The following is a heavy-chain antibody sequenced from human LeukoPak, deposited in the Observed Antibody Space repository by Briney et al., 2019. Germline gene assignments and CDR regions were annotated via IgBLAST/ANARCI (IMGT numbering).Heavy chain of an antibody. CDR2: IYYSGST. Sequence: PSQTLSLTCAVSGGSISSSSYYWGWIRQPPGKGLEWIGSIYYSGSTYYNPSLKSRVTISVDTSKNQFSLKLSSVTAADTAVYYCARGTHQPDYWGQGTLVTVSS. CDR1: GGSISSSSYY. CDR3: ARGTHQPDY. J-gene: IGHJ4*02. D-gene: IGHD1-14*01. V-gene: IGHV4-39*07.